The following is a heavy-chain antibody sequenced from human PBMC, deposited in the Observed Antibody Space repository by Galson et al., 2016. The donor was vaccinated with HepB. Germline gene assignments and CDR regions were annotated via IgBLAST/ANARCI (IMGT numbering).Heavy chain of an antibody. CDR3: ARGKRGSRGYDEAIDS. CDR1: GGSIRGSY. D-gene: IGHD5-12*01. CDR2: MYDSGTT. Sequence: ETLSLTCTVSGGSIRGSYWTWIRQPPGKGLEWIGYMYDSGTTNYNPALKSPVTISIDTSKNQFSLKLSSVTAADTALYFCARGKRGSRGYDEAIDSWGQGSLVTVSS. V-gene: IGHV4-59*01. J-gene: IGHJ4*02.